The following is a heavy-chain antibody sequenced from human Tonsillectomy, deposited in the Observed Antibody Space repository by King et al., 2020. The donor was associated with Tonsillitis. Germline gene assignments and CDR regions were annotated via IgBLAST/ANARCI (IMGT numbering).Heavy chain of an antibody. CDR1: GYTFTGYH. J-gene: IGHJ3*02. Sequence: QLVQSGAEVKKPGASVKVSCKASGYTFTGYHMHWVRQARGQGLDVMGWISPNSGGTNYAQMFQGRVTMTRDTSITTAYMELSGLRSDDTAVYYCAKIGTAYGAFDIWGQGTMVTVSS. CDR2: ISPNSGGT. CDR3: AKIGTAYGAFDI. V-gene: IGHV1-2*02. D-gene: IGHD3-10*01.